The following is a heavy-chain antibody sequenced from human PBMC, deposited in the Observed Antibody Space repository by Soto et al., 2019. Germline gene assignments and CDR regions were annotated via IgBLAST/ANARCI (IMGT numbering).Heavy chain of an antibody. Sequence: GGSPRLSCAPSGFTFSSYGMHWVRQAPGKGLEWVAVIWYDGSNKNYAHPVKGRFTISRDNSKNTLYLQMNSLRAEDTAVYYCARMAVVAASSGIGWFDPWGQRTLVTVSS. CDR2: IWYDGSNK. J-gene: IGHJ5*02. V-gene: IGHV3-33*01. D-gene: IGHD2-15*01. CDR1: GFTFSSYG. CDR3: ARMAVVAASSGIGWFDP.